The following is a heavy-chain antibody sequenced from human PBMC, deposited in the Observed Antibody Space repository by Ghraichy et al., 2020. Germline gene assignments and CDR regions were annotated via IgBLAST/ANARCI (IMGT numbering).Heavy chain of an antibody. D-gene: IGHD6-13*01. V-gene: IGHV3-21*01. CDR1: GFTFSSYS. Sequence: GESLNISCAASGFTFSSYSMNWVRQAPGKGLEWVSSISSSSSYIYYADSVKGRFTISRDNAKNSLYLQMNSLRAEDTAVYYCASDGYSRRAPQFEDYWGQGTLVTVSS. J-gene: IGHJ4*02. CDR3: ASDGYSRRAPQFEDY. CDR2: ISSSSSYI.